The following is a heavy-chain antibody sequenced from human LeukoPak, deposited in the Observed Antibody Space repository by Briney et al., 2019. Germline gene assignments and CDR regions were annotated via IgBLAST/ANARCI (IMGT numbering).Heavy chain of an antibody. CDR3: ARVPWGRTTSCYDN. D-gene: IGHD2-2*01. CDR1: GFTFSDNF. Sequence: GGSLRLSCAASGFTFSDNFMTWIRQAPGKGLEWVSYISSRSTTIYYADSVKGRFTISRDNAKNSLLLQMVSLRAEDTAIYYCARVPWGRTTSCYDNWGQGTLVTVSS. J-gene: IGHJ4*02. CDR2: ISSRSTTI. V-gene: IGHV3-11*04.